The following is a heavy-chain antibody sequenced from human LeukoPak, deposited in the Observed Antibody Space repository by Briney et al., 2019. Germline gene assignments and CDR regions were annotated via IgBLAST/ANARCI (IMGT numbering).Heavy chain of an antibody. CDR3: ASLGYSGSYYDAFDI. Sequence: GGSLRLSCAASGFTFSSYSMNWVRQAPGKGLEWVSFISSSSSYIYYADSVKGRFTISRDNAKNSLYLQMNSLRAEDTAVYYCASLGYSGSYYDAFDIWGQGTMVTVSS. CDR2: ISSSSSYI. V-gene: IGHV3-21*01. CDR1: GFTFSSYS. D-gene: IGHD1-26*01. J-gene: IGHJ3*02.